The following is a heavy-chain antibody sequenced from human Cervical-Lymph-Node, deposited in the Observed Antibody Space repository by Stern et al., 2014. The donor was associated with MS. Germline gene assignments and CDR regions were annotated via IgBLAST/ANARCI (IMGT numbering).Heavy chain of an antibody. Sequence: QLQLQESGPGLVKPSGTLALTCAVSGDSISSSNWWSWVRQPPGKGLEWIGEVYHRGDTNYNPSLKTRVTISVDKSKNQISLKMTSVTAADTAVYYCARERGGIAAAGFDYWGQGALVTVSS. V-gene: IGHV4-4*02. CDR2: VYHRGDT. CDR1: GDSISSSNW. D-gene: IGHD6-13*01. J-gene: IGHJ4*02. CDR3: ARERGGIAAAGFDY.